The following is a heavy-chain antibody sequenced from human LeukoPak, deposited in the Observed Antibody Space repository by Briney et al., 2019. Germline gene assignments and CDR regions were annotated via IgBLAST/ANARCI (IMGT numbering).Heavy chain of an antibody. CDR2: ISSSGSTI. D-gene: IGHD3-10*01. Sequence: PGGSLRLSCAASGFTFTRYSMNWVRQAPGRGLEWVSYISSSGSTIYYADSVKGRFTISRDNAKNSLYLQMNSLRAEDTAVYYCLMYYGSGRRLDYWGQGTLVTVSS. V-gene: IGHV3-48*04. CDR3: LMYYGSGRRLDY. CDR1: GFTFTRYS. J-gene: IGHJ4*02.